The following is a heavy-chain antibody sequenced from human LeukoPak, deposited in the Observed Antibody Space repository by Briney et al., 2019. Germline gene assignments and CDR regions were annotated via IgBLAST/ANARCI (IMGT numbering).Heavy chain of an antibody. Sequence: GGSLRLSCAASGFTFSSYWMHWVRQAPGKGLVWVSRINSDGSSTSYADSVKGRFTISRDNAKNTLYLQMNSLRAEDTAVYYCARASSITMVRGAHYYYYYYMDVWGKGTTVTISS. V-gene: IGHV3-74*01. CDR3: ARASSITMVRGAHYYYYYYMDV. D-gene: IGHD3-10*01. CDR2: INSDGSST. CDR1: GFTFSSYW. J-gene: IGHJ6*03.